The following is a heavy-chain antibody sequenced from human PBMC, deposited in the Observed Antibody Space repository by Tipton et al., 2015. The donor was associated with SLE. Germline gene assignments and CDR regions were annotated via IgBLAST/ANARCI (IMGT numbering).Heavy chain of an antibody. Sequence: GSLRLSCAASGFTFSTYGMSWVRQAPGKGLGWVSAVSGRGGGTHYANSVKGRFTISKDNSKNTLYLQMNSLRAEDTAVYYCAKSSSSPVYWGQGTVVTVSS. D-gene: IGHD6-13*01. V-gene: IGHV3-23*01. CDR1: GFTFSTYG. CDR2: VSGRGGGT. CDR3: AKSSSSPVY. J-gene: IGHJ4*02.